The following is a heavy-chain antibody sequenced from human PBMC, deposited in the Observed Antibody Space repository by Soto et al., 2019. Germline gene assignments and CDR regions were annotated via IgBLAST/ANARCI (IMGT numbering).Heavy chain of an antibody. D-gene: IGHD4-17*01. CDR2: IGTSSSYI. J-gene: IGHJ6*02. CDR1: GFTFSSYT. CDR3: ARDSVRDYLYYYYGMDV. Sequence: GGSLRLSCAASGFTFSSYTMNWVRQAPGRGLEWVSSIGTSSSYIYYADSVKGRFTISRDNAKNSLFLQMNSLRADDTAVYYCARDSVRDYLYYYYGMDVWGQGTTVTVS. V-gene: IGHV3-21*01.